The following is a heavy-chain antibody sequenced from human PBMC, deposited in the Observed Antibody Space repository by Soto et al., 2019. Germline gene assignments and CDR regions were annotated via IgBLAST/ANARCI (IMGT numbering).Heavy chain of an antibody. D-gene: IGHD6-19*01. Sequence: EVPLLESGGGLVQPGGSLRLSCAASGFTFSNYAMTWVRQAPGKGLEWVSDVSASGGSTYYADSVKGRFTISRDNSKDTLYLQISSLRVEDTALYYCAKRHSSGFDYWGQGTLVTVSS. CDR1: GFTFSNYA. V-gene: IGHV3-23*01. CDR3: AKRHSSGFDY. CDR2: VSASGGST. J-gene: IGHJ4*02.